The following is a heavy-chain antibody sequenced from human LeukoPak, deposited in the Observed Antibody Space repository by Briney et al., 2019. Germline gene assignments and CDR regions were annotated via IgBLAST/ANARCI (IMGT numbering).Heavy chain of an antibody. Sequence: ASVKVSCKGSGYSFTSYWIGWVRQMPGKGLEWMGIIFPDDSDTRYSPSFQGLITISADKSINTAYLQWSSLKASDTAMYYCARHSDITVADSWGQGTLVTVSS. D-gene: IGHD6-19*01. CDR2: IFPDDSDT. CDR3: ARHSDITVADS. CDR1: GYSFTSYW. V-gene: IGHV5-51*01. J-gene: IGHJ5*01.